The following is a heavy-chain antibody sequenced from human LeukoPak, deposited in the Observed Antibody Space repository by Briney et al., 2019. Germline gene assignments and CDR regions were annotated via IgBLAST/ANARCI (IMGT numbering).Heavy chain of an antibody. J-gene: IGHJ4*02. D-gene: IGHD3-10*01. Sequence: SETLSLTCTVSGYSINSGYYWGWIRQHPGKGLEWIGSIYHSGSTYYNPSLKSRVTISVDTSKNQFSLKLSSVTAADTAVYYCASGVRGANFDYWGQGTLVTVSS. CDR2: IYHSGST. CDR1: GYSINSGYY. V-gene: IGHV4-38-2*02. CDR3: ASGVRGANFDY.